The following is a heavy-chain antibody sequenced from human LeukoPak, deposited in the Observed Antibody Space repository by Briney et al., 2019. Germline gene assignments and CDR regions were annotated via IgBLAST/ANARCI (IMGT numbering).Heavy chain of an antibody. V-gene: IGHV3-30*03. D-gene: IGHD6-19*01. CDR2: ISYDGCKK. J-gene: IGHJ4*02. CDR1: GFTFSTYR. Sequence: PGRSLRLSCAASGFTFSTYRMHWVRQAPGKGLEWVALISYDGCKKYYADSVKGRFTISRDNSKNTVSLQMNSLRAEDTALYYCAGGQMFTSGGFDDWGQGTLVTVSS. CDR3: AGGQMFTSGGFDD.